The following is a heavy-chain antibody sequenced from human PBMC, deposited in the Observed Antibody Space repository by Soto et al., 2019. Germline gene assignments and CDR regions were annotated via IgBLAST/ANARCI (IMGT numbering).Heavy chain of an antibody. V-gene: IGHV4-34*01. D-gene: IGHD2-8*02. CDR3: ARGTHNGAWCAGY. CDR2: IHHTGNT. CDR1: GGSFSGYY. Sequence: SQTLSLTCAVYGGSFSGYYWSWIRQPPGKGLEWICQIHHTGNTNYSPSLRSRVSISVDTSKNQFSLKLSSVTAADTAVYYCARGTHNGAWCAGYRGQRTPVTVS. J-gene: IGHJ4*02.